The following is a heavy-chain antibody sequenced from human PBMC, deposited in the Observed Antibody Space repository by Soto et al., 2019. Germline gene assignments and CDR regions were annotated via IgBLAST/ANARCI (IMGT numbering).Heavy chain of an antibody. D-gene: IGHD5-18*01. V-gene: IGHV3-33*01. Sequence: PGGSLRLSCAASGFTFSSYGMHWVRQAPGKGLEWVAVIWYDGSNKYYADSVKGRFTISRDNSKNTLYLQMNSLRAEDTAVYYCARVNGYSYGVRHQMYYYYGMDVWGQGTTVTVSS. CDR2: IWYDGSNK. CDR1: GFTFSSYG. CDR3: ARVNGYSYGVRHQMYYYYGMDV. J-gene: IGHJ6*02.